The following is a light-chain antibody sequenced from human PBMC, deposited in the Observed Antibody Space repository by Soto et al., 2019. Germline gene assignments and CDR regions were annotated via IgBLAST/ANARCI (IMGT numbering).Light chain of an antibody. J-gene: IGKJ4*01. CDR3: QQYGSSPLT. CDR1: QSVTSNY. Sequence: EIVMTQSPGTLSLSPGERATLSCRASQSVTSNYLAWYQQKPGQAPRLLIYGGSNRATDIPDRFSGSGSGTDFTLTISRLEPADFAVYYCQQYGSSPLTFGGGTKVDIK. CDR2: GGS. V-gene: IGKV3-20*01.